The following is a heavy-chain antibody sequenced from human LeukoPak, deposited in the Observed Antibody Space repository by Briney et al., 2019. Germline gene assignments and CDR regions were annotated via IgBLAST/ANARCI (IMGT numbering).Heavy chain of an antibody. J-gene: IGHJ4*02. D-gene: IGHD3-22*01. CDR1: GGSISSSDYY. Sequence: PSETLSLTCTVSGGSISSSDYYWGWIRQPPGKGLEWVGYISYSGGSTYNPSLKRRVTISIDTSKNQFSLRLSSVAAADTALYYCARVGDTSGYYYYFDYWGQGTLVTVSS. CDR2: ISYSGGS. CDR3: ARVGDTSGYYYYFDY. V-gene: IGHV4-61*05.